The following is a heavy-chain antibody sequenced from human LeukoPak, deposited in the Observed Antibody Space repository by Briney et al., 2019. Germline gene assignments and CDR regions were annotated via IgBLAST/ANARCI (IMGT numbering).Heavy chain of an antibody. CDR3: TTGSVSPTNDY. J-gene: IGHJ4*02. D-gene: IGHD1-26*01. CDR1: GITFSSYG. V-gene: IGHV3-15*01. Sequence: GGSLRLSCAASGITFSSYGMSWVRQAPGKGLEWVGRIKSKTDGGTTDYAAPVKGRFTISRDDSKNTLYLQMNSLKTEDTAVYYCTTGSVSPTNDYWGQGTLVTVSS. CDR2: IKSKTDGGTT.